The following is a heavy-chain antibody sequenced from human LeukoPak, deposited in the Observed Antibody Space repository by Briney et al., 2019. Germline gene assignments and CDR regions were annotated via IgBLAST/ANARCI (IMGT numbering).Heavy chain of an antibody. CDR1: GFTFRSHA. Sequence: GGSLRLSCAASGFTFRSHAMHWVRQDPGKGLEWVAVISYDGGNTYYVDSVKGRFTISRDNARNTLYLQMNSLRPGDTAVYYCARDGLGGAFDIWGQGTTVTVSS. J-gene: IGHJ3*02. V-gene: IGHV3-30*01. CDR2: ISYDGGNT. CDR3: ARDGLGGAFDI.